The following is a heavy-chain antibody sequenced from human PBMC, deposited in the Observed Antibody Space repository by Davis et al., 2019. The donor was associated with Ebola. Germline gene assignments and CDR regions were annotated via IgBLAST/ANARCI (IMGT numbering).Heavy chain of an antibody. V-gene: IGHV3-30*18. D-gene: IGHD3-10*01. J-gene: IGHJ4*02. CDR3: AKAPISSRGIWIGVY. CDR2: ISPDGSDK. CDR1: GISFSNYG. Sequence: GESLKISCAASGISFSNYGMFWVRQAPGKVMEWVAVISPDGSDKNYADSGKGRFTISRDNSQNTLFLRMSSLRAGDTAVYYCAKAPISSRGIWIGVYWGQGTLVTVSS.